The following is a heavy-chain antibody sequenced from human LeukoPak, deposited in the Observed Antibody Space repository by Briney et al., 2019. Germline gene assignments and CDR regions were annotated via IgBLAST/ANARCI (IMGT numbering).Heavy chain of an antibody. J-gene: IGHJ4*02. D-gene: IGHD3-22*01. V-gene: IGHV3-23*01. Sequence: GGSLGLSCAASGFTFSSYAMSWVRQAPGKGLEWVSAISGSGGSTYYADSVKGRFTISRDNSKNTLYLQMNSLRAEDTAVYYCAKELPYYDSSGYYYQYFDYWGQGTLVTVSS. CDR1: GFTFSSYA. CDR2: ISGSGGST. CDR3: AKELPYYDSSGYYYQYFDY.